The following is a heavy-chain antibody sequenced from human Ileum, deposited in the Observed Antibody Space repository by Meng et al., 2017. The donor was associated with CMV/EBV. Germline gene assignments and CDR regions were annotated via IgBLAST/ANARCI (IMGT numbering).Heavy chain of an antibody. V-gene: IGHV1-69*10. D-gene: IGHD1-26*01. Sequence: SAQVSCKASGGILSSHANSWVRQAPGQGLEWMGGIIPILGIANYAQKSQGRVTITADKPTSTAYMEPSSLRSEDTPVYYCATLVGATTVNWNSYYYYGMDVWGQGTTVTVSS. CDR1: GGILSSHA. CDR3: ATLVGATTVNWNSYYYYGMDV. CDR2: IIPILGIA. J-gene: IGHJ6*02.